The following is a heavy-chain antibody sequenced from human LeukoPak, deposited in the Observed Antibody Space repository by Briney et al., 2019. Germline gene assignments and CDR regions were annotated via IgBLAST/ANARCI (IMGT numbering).Heavy chain of an antibody. CDR1: RINFSNYT. CDR3: AKDLGYCSSTSCYTP. Sequence: GGSLRLSCAASRINFSNYTMNWVRQAPGKGLEWVSYISYASRTIYYADSVQGRFTISRDNAKNSLYLQMNSLRAEDTAVYYCAKDLGYCSSTSCYTPWGQGTLVTVSS. CDR2: ISYASRTI. V-gene: IGHV3-48*04. D-gene: IGHD2-2*02. J-gene: IGHJ5*02.